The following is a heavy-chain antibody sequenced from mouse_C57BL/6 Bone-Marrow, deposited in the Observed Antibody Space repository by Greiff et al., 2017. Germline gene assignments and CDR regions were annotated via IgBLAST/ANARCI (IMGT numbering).Heavy chain of an antibody. V-gene: IGHV5-17*01. J-gene: IGHJ4*01. CDR2: ISSGSSTI. CDR1: GFTFSDYG. CDR3: ARPGYGNFLDY. D-gene: IGHD2-10*02. Sequence: EVKLMESGGGLVKPGGSLKLSCAASGFTFSDYGMHWVRQAPEKGLEWVAYISSGSSTIYYADNVKGRFTIPRDNAKNTLFLQMTSLRSEDTAMYYCARPGYGNFLDYWGQGTSVTVSS.